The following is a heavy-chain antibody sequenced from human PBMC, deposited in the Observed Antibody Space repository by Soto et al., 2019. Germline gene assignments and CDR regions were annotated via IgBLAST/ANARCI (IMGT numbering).Heavy chain of an antibody. CDR1: GFTFSSYA. Sequence: EVQLLESGGGLVQPGGSLRLSCVVSGFTFSSYAMSWVRQAPGKGLEWVSLISGTGSTTYYADSVKGRFTISRDNSKNTLYLQMNSLRAADTAVYYCAAIRFWGQGTLVTVSS. CDR3: AAIRF. J-gene: IGHJ4*02. CDR2: ISGTGSTT. V-gene: IGHV3-23*01.